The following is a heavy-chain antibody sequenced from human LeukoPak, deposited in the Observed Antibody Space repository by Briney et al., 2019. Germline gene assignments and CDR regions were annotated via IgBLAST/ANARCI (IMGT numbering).Heavy chain of an antibody. CDR2: IWSDGTNR. D-gene: IGHD4-11*01. V-gene: IGHV3-33*06. CDR3: AKDAQRGFDYSNSLDK. J-gene: IGHJ4*02. CDR1: GFTFSHYG. Sequence: GGSLRLSCAPSGFTFSHYGMHWVRQAPGKGLEWVAVIWSDGTNRYYGDPVKGRFTISRDNFQGTVYLQMDSLRAEDTAVYYCAKDAQRGFDYSNSLDKWGQGTLVTVSS.